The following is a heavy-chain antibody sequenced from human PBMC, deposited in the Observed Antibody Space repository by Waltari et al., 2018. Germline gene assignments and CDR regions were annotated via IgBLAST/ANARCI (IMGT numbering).Heavy chain of an antibody. CDR2: MKQDGSDR. CDR3: ARQYCGGDCYWDYFEY. V-gene: IGHV3-7*01. D-gene: IGHD2-21*02. Sequence: EVRLVESGGGLALPGDSLRLSCAASGFTFGGFWMTWFRQAPGKGVEWVASMKQDGSDRSYVDSVKGRFTISRDSTKNSLFLEMNGLTAGDTAVYYCARQYCGGDCYWDYFEYWGQGTLVTVSS. CDR1: GFTFGGFW. J-gene: IGHJ4*02.